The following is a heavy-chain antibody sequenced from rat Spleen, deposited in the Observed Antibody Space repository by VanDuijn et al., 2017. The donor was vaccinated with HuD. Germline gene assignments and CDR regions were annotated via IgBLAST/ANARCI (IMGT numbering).Heavy chain of an antibody. Sequence: EVQLVESGGGLVQPGRSLKLSCVASGFTFNDYWMTWIRQAPGKGLEWIASITNTGVNTYYSDSVKGRFTISRDNAKNTQYLQMNSLRSEDTATYYCGRHGRGKTTYYYVMDAWGQGTSVTVSS. D-gene: IGHD4-5*01. CDR3: GRHGRGKTTYYYVMDA. V-gene: IGHV5-31*01. CDR1: GFTFNDYW. CDR2: ITNTGVNT. J-gene: IGHJ4*01.